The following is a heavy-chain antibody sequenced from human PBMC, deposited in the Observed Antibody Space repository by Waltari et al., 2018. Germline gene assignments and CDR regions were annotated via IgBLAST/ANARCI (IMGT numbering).Heavy chain of an antibody. CDR2: RKPNSGNT. V-gene: IGHV1-8*03. CDR1: GYTFTSYD. CDR3: ARYSGSPPFDY. J-gene: IGHJ4*02. D-gene: IGHD1-26*01. Sequence: QVQLVQSGAEVKKPGASVKVSCKASGYTFTSYDINWVRQATGQGLEWSGWRKPNSGNTGYAQKYQGRVTITRNTSISTAYMELSSLRSEDTAVYYCARYSGSPPFDYWGQGTLVTVSS.